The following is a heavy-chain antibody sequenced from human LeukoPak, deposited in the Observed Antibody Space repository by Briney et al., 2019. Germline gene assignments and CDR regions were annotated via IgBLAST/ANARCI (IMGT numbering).Heavy chain of an antibody. CDR3: ARVITGGYDFWSGYYYFDY. CDR1: GYTFTSYG. V-gene: IGHV1-18*01. CDR2: ISAYNGNT. J-gene: IGHJ4*02. Sequence: ASVKVSCKASGYTFTSYGISWVRQAPGQGLEWMGWISAYNGNTNYAQKLQGRVTMTTDTSTSTAYMELRSLRSDDTGVYYCARVITGGYDFWSGYYYFDYWGQGTLVTVSS. D-gene: IGHD3-3*01.